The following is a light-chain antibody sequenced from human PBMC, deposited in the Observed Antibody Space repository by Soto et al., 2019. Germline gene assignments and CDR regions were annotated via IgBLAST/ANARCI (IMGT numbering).Light chain of an antibody. V-gene: IGKV3D-20*02. CDR1: QSVGSRS. CDR3: QQRSNWPWT. J-gene: IGKJ1*01. CDR2: DAS. Sequence: EIVLTQSPGTLSLSPGERATLSCRASQSVGSRSLAWYQQRPGQALRLLIYDASNRATGIPARFSGSGSGTDFALTISSLEPEDFAVYYCQQRSNWPWTFGQGTKVDI.